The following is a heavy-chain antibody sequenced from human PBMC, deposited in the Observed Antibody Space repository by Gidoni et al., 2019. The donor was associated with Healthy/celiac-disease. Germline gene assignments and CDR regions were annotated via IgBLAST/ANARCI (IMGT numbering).Heavy chain of an antibody. CDR3: ASNQYYDFWSGYYTTYYYGMDV. Sequence: QVQLQESGPGLVKPSQTLSLTCTVSGGSISSGGYYWSWLRQHPGKGLEWIGYIYYSGSTYYNPSLKSRVTISVDTSKNQFSLKLSSVTAADTAVYYCASNQYYDFWSGYYTTYYYGMDVWGQGTTVTVSS. D-gene: IGHD3-3*01. CDR2: IYYSGST. J-gene: IGHJ6*02. V-gene: IGHV4-31*03. CDR1: GGSISSGGYY.